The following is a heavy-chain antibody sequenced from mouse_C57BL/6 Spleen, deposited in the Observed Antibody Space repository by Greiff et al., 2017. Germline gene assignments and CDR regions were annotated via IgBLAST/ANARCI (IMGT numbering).Heavy chain of an antibody. V-gene: IGHV1-82*01. CDR3: APFDYYAMDD. J-gene: IGHJ4*01. CDR1: GYAFSSSW. Sequence: QVQLQQSGPELVKPGASVKISCKASGYAFSSSWMNWVKQRPGKGLEWIGRIYPGDGDTNYNGKFKGKATLTADKSSSTAYMQLSSLTSEDSAVYVCAPFDYYAMDDWGKGTSVTVSS. CDR2: IYPGDGDT.